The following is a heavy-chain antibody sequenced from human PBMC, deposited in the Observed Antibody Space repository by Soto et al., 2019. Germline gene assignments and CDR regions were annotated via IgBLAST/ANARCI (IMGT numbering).Heavy chain of an antibody. V-gene: IGHV1-69*08. J-gene: IGHJ4*02. CDR3: AKDQILTGYRVDS. CDR1: GDAFSRYT. D-gene: IGHD3-9*01. CDR2: IIPDVDVT. Sequence: QVQLVQSGAEVKRPGSSVKVSCKASGDAFSRYTFSWVRQAPGHGLEWMGRIIPDVDVTHDAQKFQGRLTIPANKSTITAYMDLGRLRSEDTAVYSCAKDQILTGYRVDSWGQGTLITVSS.